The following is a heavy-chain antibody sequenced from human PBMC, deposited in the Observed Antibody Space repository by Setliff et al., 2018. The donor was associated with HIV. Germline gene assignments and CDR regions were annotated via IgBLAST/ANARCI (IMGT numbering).Heavy chain of an antibody. J-gene: IGHJ4*02. Sequence: PSETLSLTCTVSGDSINSGNYYWSWIRQHPGKGLEWIGYIYYSGSTYYSPSLKSRVTISEDTSKNQFSLRLTSVTAADTAVYYCATLDPSGGNFLAYWGQGTLVTVSS. V-gene: IGHV4-31*03. CDR3: ATLDPSGGNFLAY. CDR1: GDSINSGNYY. D-gene: IGHD2-21*02. CDR2: IYYSGST.